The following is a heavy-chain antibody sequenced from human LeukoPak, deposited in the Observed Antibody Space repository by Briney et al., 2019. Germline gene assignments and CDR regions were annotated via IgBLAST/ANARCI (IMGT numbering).Heavy chain of an antibody. CDR1: GGSISSYY. D-gene: IGHD3-22*01. V-gene: IGHV4-59*01. Sequence: SETLSLTCTVSGGSISSYYWSWIRQPPGKGLEWIGYIYYSGSTNYNPSLKSRVTISVDTSKNQFSLKLSSVTAADTAVYYCARPNTMTYDIEAFDIWGQGTMVTVSS. CDR2: IYYSGST. CDR3: ARPNTMTYDIEAFDI. J-gene: IGHJ3*02.